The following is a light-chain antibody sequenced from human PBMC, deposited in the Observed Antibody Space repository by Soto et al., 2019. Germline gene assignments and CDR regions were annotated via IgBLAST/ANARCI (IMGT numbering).Light chain of an antibody. Sequence: DIKMTQSPSSLVASVGDRVTITCRASQSLGGWLAWYQQKPGEAPKLLIYKASTLENGVPSTFSGSGSGTEVTLTIRSLQPDDSATYFCHQSHTYLYTFGQGTKLEI. CDR2: KAS. CDR1: QSLGGW. CDR3: HQSHTYLYT. J-gene: IGKJ2*01. V-gene: IGKV1-5*03.